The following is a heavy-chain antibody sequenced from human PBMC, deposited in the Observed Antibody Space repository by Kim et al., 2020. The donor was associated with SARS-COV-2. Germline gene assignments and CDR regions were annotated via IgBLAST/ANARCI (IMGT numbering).Heavy chain of an antibody. D-gene: IGHD3-16*02. CDR2: INHSGST. V-gene: IGHV4-34*01. CDR3: ASSYDYVWGSYRHPLKY. J-gene: IGHJ4*02. Sequence: SETLSLTCAVYGGSFSGYYWSWIRQPPGKGLEWIGEINHSGSTNYNPSLKSRVTISVDTSKNQFSLKLSSVTAADTAVYYCASSYDYVWGSYRHPLKYWGQGTLVTVSS. CDR1: GGSFSGYY.